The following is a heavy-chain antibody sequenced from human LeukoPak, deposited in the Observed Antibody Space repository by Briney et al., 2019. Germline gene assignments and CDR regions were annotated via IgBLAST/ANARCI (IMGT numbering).Heavy chain of an antibody. Sequence: PSETLSLTCTVSGGSVRSYYWSWIRQPPGKELEWIGYIYYTGSTNYNPSLKSRVTISVDTSKHHFSLKLPSVTAADTGVYYCARALYSMTTVTTEYWFDYWGQGTRVTVSS. V-gene: IGHV4-59*08. J-gene: IGHJ4*02. CDR1: GGSVRSYY. CDR2: IYYTGST. CDR3: ARALYSMTTVTTEYWFDY. D-gene: IGHD4-17*01.